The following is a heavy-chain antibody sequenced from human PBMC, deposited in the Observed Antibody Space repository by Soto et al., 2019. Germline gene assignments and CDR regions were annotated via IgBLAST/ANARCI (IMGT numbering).Heavy chain of an antibody. CDR3: ARDPRVTIFGVVIFSEYFQH. Sequence: ASVKVSCKASGYTFTSYGISWVRQAPGQGLEWMGWISAYNGNTNYAQKLQGRVTMTTDTSTSTAYMELRSLRSDDTAVYYCARDPRVTIFGVVIFSEYFQHWGPGTLVTLSS. CDR1: GYTFTSYG. D-gene: IGHD3-3*01. V-gene: IGHV1-18*01. J-gene: IGHJ1*01. CDR2: ISAYNGNT.